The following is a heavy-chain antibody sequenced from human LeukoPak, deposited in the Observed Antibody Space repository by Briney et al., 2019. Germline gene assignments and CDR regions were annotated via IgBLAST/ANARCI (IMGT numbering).Heavy chain of an antibody. J-gene: IGHJ4*02. Sequence: GGSLRLSCAASGFTFSSYAMSWVRQAPGKGLEWVSAISGSGGSTYYADSVKGRFTISRDNSKNTLYLQMNSMRAEDTAVYYCAKGDDILTGYSDYWGQGTLVTVSS. V-gene: IGHV3-23*01. CDR2: ISGSGGST. CDR3: AKGDDILTGYSDY. D-gene: IGHD3-9*01. CDR1: GFTFSSYA.